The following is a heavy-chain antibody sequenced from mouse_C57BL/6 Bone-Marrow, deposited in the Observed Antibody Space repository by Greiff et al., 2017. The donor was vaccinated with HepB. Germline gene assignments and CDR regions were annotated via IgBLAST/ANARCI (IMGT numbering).Heavy chain of an antibody. Sequence: VKLMESGPGLVQPSQSLSITCTVSGFSLTSYGVHWVRQPPGKGLEWLGVIWSGGSTDYNAAFISRLSISKDNSKSQVFFKMNSLQADDTAIYYCAKSYYGNSWFAYWGQGTLVTVSA. CDR1: GFSLTSYG. D-gene: IGHD2-10*01. J-gene: IGHJ3*01. CDR2: IWSGGST. V-gene: IGHV2-4*01. CDR3: AKSYYGNSWFAY.